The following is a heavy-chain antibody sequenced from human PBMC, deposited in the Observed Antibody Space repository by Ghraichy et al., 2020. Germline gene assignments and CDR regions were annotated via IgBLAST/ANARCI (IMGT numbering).Heavy chain of an antibody. CDR2: IYWDDDK. D-gene: IGHD2-8*01. Sequence: SGPTLVKPTQTLTLTCTFSGFSLTSSGVGVAWIRQSPGKALEWLAVIYWDDDKRYNPSLKSRLTITKDTSKNQVVLTMTNMDPVDTATYHCHLPYCSNGPCDYFDYWGRGTLVTVSS. CDR1: GFSLTSSGVG. J-gene: IGHJ4*02. CDR3: HLPYCSNGPCDYFDY. V-gene: IGHV2-5*02.